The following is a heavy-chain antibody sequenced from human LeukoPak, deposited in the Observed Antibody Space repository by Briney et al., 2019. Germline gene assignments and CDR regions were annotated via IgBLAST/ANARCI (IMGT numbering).Heavy chain of an antibody. CDR3: AREKTYYYDSSGYYYPDHFDY. V-gene: IGHV3-66*01. CDR2: IYSGDTT. CDR1: GFTVSSNY. D-gene: IGHD3-22*01. Sequence: GGSLRLSCAASGFTVSSNYMSSVRQAPGKGLEWVSVIYSGDTTYYADSVKGRFTISRDNAKNSLYLQMNSLRAEDTAVYYCAREKTYYYDSSGYYYPDHFDYWGQGTLVTVSS. J-gene: IGHJ4*02.